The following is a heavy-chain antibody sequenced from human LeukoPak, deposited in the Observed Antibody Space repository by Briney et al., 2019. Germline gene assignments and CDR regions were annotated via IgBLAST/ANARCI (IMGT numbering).Heavy chain of an antibody. V-gene: IGHV1-69*13. Sequence: GASVNVSCKASGGTFSKYSISWVRQAPGQGLEWMGGIIPIFGTANYAQKFQGRVTITADESTSTAYMELSSLRSEDTAVYYCARDSGMATPSGYYYYGMDVWGQGTTVTVSS. CDR2: IIPIFGTA. CDR1: GGTFSKYS. D-gene: IGHD5-24*01. J-gene: IGHJ6*02. CDR3: ARDSGMATPSGYYYYGMDV.